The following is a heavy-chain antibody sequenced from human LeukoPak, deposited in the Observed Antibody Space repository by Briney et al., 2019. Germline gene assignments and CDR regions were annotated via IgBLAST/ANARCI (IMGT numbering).Heavy chain of an antibody. V-gene: IGHV3-21*01. Sequence: GGSLRLSCAASGFTFSRYSMNWVRQAPGKGLEWVSSISISSNYKYYPDSLKGRFTISRDNAKNSLYLQMNSLRAEDTAVYYCARLRNYAFDIWGQGTMVTVSS. CDR2: ISISSNYK. CDR1: GFTFSRYS. CDR3: ARLRNYAFDI. J-gene: IGHJ3*02. D-gene: IGHD5-24*01.